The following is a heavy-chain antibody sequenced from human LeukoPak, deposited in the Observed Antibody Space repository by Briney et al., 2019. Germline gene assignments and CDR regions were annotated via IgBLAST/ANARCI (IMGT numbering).Heavy chain of an antibody. Sequence: GGSLRLSCAASEFTVSRNYMSWVRQAPGTGLEWVSVIYSGGYTYYADYVTGRFTISRDNSKNTLYLTMNMLRAAATAVDYCATVGNPPNDYWGQGTLVTVSS. V-gene: IGHV3-66*01. D-gene: IGHD4-23*01. J-gene: IGHJ4*02. CDR1: EFTVSRNY. CDR2: IYSGGYT. CDR3: ATVGNPPNDY.